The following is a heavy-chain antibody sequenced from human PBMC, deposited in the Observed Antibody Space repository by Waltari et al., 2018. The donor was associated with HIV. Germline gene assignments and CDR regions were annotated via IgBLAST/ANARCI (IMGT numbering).Heavy chain of an antibody. J-gene: IGHJ4*02. CDR1: GFTFSSYS. CDR2: ISSSSSYI. Sequence: EVQLVESGGGLVKPGGSLRLSCAASGFTFSSYSMNWVRQAPGKGLEWVSSISSSSSYIYYADSVKGRFTISRDNAKNSLYLQMNSLRAEDTAVYYCATNPGIAAAAHWGQGTLVTVSS. V-gene: IGHV3-21*01. CDR3: ATNPGIAAAAH. D-gene: IGHD6-13*01.